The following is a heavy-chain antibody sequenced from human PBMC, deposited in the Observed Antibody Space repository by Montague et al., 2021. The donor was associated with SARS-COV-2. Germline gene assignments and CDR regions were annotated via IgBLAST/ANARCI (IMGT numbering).Heavy chain of an antibody. CDR1: GGSISRGYYY. CDR3: AGGVDTGVVTVTGGFDS. D-gene: IGHD5-18*01. CDR2: IYRSGSP. Sequence: TLSLIRTLSGGSISRGYYYWSWIRLPAGKGLEWIGRIYRSGSPNYNPSLESRVVLSVDTSRNQFSMKMTSVTAADTAMYYCAGGVDTGVVTVTGGFDSWGQGTLVIVSS. J-gene: IGHJ4*02. V-gene: IGHV4-61*02.